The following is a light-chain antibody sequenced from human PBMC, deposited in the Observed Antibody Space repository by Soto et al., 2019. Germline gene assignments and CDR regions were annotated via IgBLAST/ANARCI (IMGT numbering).Light chain of an antibody. V-gene: IGLV2-14*01. Sequence: QSALTQPASVSGSPGQSITISCAGTMRDVGAYNLVSWYQQHPGRAPQLIIFEVRYRPSGISFRFSGSKSGNTASLTISGLQAEDEADYYCSSYTSSSTPVVFGGGTKLTVL. J-gene: IGLJ2*01. CDR3: SSYTSSSTPVV. CDR2: EVR. CDR1: MRDVGAYNL.